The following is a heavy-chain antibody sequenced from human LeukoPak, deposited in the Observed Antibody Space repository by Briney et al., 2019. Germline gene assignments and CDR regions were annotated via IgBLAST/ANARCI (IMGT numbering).Heavy chain of an antibody. Sequence: NTGGSPRLSCAASGFTFSSYSMNWVRQAPGKGLEWVSSISSSSSYIYYADSVKGRFTISRDNAKNSLYLQMNSLRAEDTAVYYCARDNKQNSPDYWGQGTLVTVSS. CDR2: ISSSSSYI. CDR1: GFTFSSYS. CDR3: ARDNKQNSPDY. J-gene: IGHJ4*02. D-gene: IGHD1/OR15-1a*01. V-gene: IGHV3-21*01.